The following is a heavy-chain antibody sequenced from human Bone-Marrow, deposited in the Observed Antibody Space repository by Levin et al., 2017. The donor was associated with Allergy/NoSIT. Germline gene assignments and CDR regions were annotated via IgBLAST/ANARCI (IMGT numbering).Heavy chain of an antibody. Sequence: SGESLKISCKGSGYRFSTFWITWVRQVPGKGLEWMGRIDPRDSSTKYSPSFEGHVTISADESISTAYLQWKSLRASDTAFYYCARDFWFDDLTQDFWGQGTLVTVSS. CDR3: ARDFWFDDLTQDF. J-gene: IGHJ4*02. CDR1: GYRFSTFW. V-gene: IGHV5-10-1*01. D-gene: IGHD3-10*01. CDR2: IDPRDSST.